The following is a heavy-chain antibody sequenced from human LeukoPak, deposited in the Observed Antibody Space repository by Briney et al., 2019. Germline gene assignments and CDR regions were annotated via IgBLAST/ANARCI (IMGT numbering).Heavy chain of an antibody. D-gene: IGHD5-18*01. V-gene: IGHV4-39*01. CDR2: IYHTGST. CDR1: GGSFGSTSYY. J-gene: IGHJ4*02. CDR3: AALSGYSYGHIDY. Sequence: SETLSLTCTVSGGSFGSTSYYWGWIRQPPGKGLEWIVNIYHTGSTYYNPSLKSRVTISVDTSANQFSLKLHSVTAADTAVYYCAALSGYSYGHIDYWGQGTLVTVSS.